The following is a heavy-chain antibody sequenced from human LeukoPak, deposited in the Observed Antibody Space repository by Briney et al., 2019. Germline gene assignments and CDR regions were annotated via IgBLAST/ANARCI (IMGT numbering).Heavy chain of an antibody. Sequence: SVKVSCKASGYTFSDYHMHWVRQAPGHGLEWMRWINPNGGGTKYAHKFQSRATLTTDTSISTAYMELSRLTSDDTAVYFCARMVKYSGYDLTVDDWGQGTLVTVSS. CDR3: ARMVKYSGYDLTVDD. D-gene: IGHD5-12*01. J-gene: IGHJ4*02. CDR1: GYTFSDYH. CDR2: INPNGGGT. V-gene: IGHV1-2*02.